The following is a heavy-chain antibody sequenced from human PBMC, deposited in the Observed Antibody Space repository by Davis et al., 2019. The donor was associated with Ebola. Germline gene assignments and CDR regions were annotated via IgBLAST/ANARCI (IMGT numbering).Heavy chain of an antibody. V-gene: IGHV4-39*01. CDR1: GGSIISSSSY. D-gene: IGHD6-6*01. Sequence: MPSETLSLTCTVSGGSIISSSSYWGWIRQPPRKGLEWIGSIYYSGITYYNPSLKSRVTISVDTSKNQFSLKLRSVTAADTAVYYCARRSSSSFDYWGQGTLVTVSS. J-gene: IGHJ4*02. CDR3: ARRSSSSFDY. CDR2: IYYSGIT.